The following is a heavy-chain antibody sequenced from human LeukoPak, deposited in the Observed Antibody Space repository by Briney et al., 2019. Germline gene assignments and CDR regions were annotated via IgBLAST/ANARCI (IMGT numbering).Heavy chain of an antibody. Sequence: PGGSLRLSCAASGFIFDDYGMSWVRQAPGKGLEWVSGINWNGSITGYADSVKGRFTISRDNAKNSLYLQMNILRAEDTAVYYCVRRYMATSAEDFDYWGQGTLVTVFS. V-gene: IGHV3-20*04. CDR1: GFIFDDYG. CDR3: VRRYMATSAEDFDY. CDR2: INWNGSIT. D-gene: IGHD3-16*02. J-gene: IGHJ4*02.